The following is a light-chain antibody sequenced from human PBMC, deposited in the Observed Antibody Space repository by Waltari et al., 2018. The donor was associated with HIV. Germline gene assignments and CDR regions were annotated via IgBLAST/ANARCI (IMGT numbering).Light chain of an antibody. CDR1: QSVFYSSNKKED. J-gene: IGKJ2*01. Sequence: IVMAQAADSLSVSLGEGASANCQSSQSVFYSSNKKEDVDWYQQQPGQSPKLLMYWASTRVYGVPDRVSGSGSETNFSLTISSLQPEDVAVYYCQQYYSSPHTLGQGTKLEIK. CDR3: QQYYSSPHT. V-gene: IGKV4-1*01. CDR2: WAS.